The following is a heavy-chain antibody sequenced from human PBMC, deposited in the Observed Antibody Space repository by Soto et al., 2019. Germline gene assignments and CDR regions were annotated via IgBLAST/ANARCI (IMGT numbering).Heavy chain of an antibody. CDR2: ISGSGGST. CDR3: AKVGYYDSSGHNWFDP. D-gene: IGHD3-22*01. CDR1: GFTFSSYV. V-gene: IGHV3-23*01. J-gene: IGHJ5*02. Sequence: SGGSLRLSCAVSGFTFSSYVMSWVRQAPGKGLEWVSAISGSGGSTYYADSVKGRFTISRDNSKNTLYLQMNSLRADDTAVYYCAKVGYYDSSGHNWFDPWGQGTLVTVSS.